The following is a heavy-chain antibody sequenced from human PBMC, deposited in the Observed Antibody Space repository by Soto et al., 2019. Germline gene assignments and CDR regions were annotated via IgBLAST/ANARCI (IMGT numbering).Heavy chain of an antibody. CDR3: ARSTWGYASDI. Sequence: QVQLQESGPGLVKPSETLSLTCTVPGGSISSYYWTWIRQPPGKGLEWIGYIYKSGTTNYNPSLKSRVTISVDTSKNQFSLKLSSVTAADTAVYYCARSTWGYASDIWGQGTMVTVSS. V-gene: IGHV4-59*01. D-gene: IGHD1-26*01. CDR2: IYKSGTT. J-gene: IGHJ3*02. CDR1: GGSISSYY.